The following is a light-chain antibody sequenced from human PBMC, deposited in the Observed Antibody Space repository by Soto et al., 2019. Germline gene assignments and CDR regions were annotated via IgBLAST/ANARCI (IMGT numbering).Light chain of an antibody. CDR1: HSVSSS. J-gene: IGKJ3*01. V-gene: IGKV3-15*01. CDR2: GAS. Sequence: EIVMTQSPATLSVSPGERVTLYCRASHSVSSSLAWYQQKPGQAPRILIYGASTKATGIPARFSGSGSGTEFTLTISSLQSEDFAVYYCQHYNNWPPFTFGPGTKVDIK. CDR3: QHYNNWPPFT.